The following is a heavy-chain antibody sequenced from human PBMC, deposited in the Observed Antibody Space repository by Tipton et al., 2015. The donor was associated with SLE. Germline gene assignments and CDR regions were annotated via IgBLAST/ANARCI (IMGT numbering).Heavy chain of an antibody. J-gene: IGHJ4*02. CDR1: GFTFGSYW. Sequence: SLRLSCAASGFTFGSYWMSWVRQAPGKGLEWVANIKQDGSEKYYVDSVKGRFTISRDNAKNSLYLQMNSLRAEDTAVYYCARAPVGQWLVYYFDYWGQGTLVTVSS. D-gene: IGHD6-19*01. CDR2: IKQDGSEK. V-gene: IGHV3-7*01. CDR3: ARAPVGQWLVYYFDY.